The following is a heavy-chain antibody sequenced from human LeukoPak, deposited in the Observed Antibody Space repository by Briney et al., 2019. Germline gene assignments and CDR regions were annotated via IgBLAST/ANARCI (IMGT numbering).Heavy chain of an antibody. D-gene: IGHD6-13*01. J-gene: IGHJ6*03. V-gene: IGHV3-30*02. CDR1: GFTFSSYG. Sequence: GSLRLSCAASGFTFSSYGMHWVRQAPGKGLEWVAFIRYDGSNKYYADSVKGRFTISRDNSKNTLYLQMNSLRAEDTAVYYCAKRGSSWYEVGTYYYYYMDVWGKGTTVTTSS. CDR2: IRYDGSNK. CDR3: AKRGSSWYEVGTYYYYYMDV.